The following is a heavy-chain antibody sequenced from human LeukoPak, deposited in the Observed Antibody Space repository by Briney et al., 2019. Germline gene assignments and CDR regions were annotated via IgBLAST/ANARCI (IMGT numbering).Heavy chain of an antibody. CDR3: ARRTRGGGEPYYYYYMDV. D-gene: IGHD3-10*01. J-gene: IGHJ6*03. V-gene: IGHV4-59*08. CDR1: GDSISSNY. CDR2: IFYIGTT. Sequence: SETLSLTCTVSGDSISSNYWSWIRQSPGEGLEWIAYIFYIGTTNYSPSLKSRVSISTDTSKNQFSLRLSSVTAADTAVYYCARRTRGGGEPYYYYYMDVWGKGTTVTVSS.